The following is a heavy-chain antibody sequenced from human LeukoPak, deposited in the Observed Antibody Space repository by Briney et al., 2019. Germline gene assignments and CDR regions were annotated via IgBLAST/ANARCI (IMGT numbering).Heavy chain of an antibody. V-gene: IGHV3-21*01. CDR1: GFTFSSYS. CDR2: ISSSSSYI. Sequence: PGGSLRLSCAASGFTFSSYSMNWVRQAPGKGLEWVSSISSSSSYIYYADSVKGRFTISRDNAKNSLYLQMNSLRAEDTAVYYCARVISYYGSGSSYYFDYWGQETLVTVSS. CDR3: ARVISYYGSGSSYYFDY. D-gene: IGHD3-10*01. J-gene: IGHJ4*02.